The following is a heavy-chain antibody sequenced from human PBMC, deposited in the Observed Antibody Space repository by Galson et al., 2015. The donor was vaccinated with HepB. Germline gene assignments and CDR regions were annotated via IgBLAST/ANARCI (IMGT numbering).Heavy chain of an antibody. CDR3: TRRSLGMSTVWLDH. Sequence: SLRLSCAASGFMFSGSAIHWVRQASGKGLEWIGRIRSEHNSHATSYGQSVQGRFTMSRDDSENTAYLQMNSLKTDDTAVYYCTRRSLGMSTVWLDHWGQGTLVTVSS. D-gene: IGHD1-1*01. CDR2: IRSEHNSHAT. J-gene: IGHJ5*02. V-gene: IGHV3-73*01. CDR1: GFMFSGSA.